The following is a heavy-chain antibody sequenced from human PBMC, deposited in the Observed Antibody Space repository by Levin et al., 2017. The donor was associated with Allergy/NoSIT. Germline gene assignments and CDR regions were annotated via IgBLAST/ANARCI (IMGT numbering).Heavy chain of an antibody. CDR1: LSSLIFFFFS. J-gene: IGHJ6*02. CDR2: IYYNGTT. V-gene: IGHV4-31*03. CDR3: ARDRVVADPFHHYGLDA. Sequence: KSSETLSLTCTVSLSSLIFFFFSFPFLLPPPGKGLEWIGCIYYNGTTYYNPSLKSRVAISVDTSNNQFSLRLSSVTAADTAVYYCARDRVVADPFHHYGLDAWGQGTTVTVSS. D-gene: IGHD2-15*01.